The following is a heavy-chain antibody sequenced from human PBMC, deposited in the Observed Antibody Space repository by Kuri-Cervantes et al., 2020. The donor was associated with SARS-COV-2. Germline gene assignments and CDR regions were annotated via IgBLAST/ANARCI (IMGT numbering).Heavy chain of an antibody. CDR3: ARVAYSGYFFDY. CDR1: GGSISSSSYY. J-gene: IGHJ4*02. V-gene: IGHV4-61*01. D-gene: IGHD5-12*01. Sequence: SETLSLTCTVSGGSISSSSYYWSWIRQPPGKGLEWIGYIYYSGSTNYNPSLKSRVTISVDTSKNQFSLKLSSVTAADTAVYYCARVAYSGYFFDYWGQGTLVTVSS. CDR2: IYYSGST.